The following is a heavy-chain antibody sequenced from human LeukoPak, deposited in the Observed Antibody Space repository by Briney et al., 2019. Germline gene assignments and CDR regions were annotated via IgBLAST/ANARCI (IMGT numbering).Heavy chain of an antibody. D-gene: IGHD4-17*01. Sequence: ASVKVSCKASGGTFSSYAISWVRQAPGQGLEWMGIINPNTGSTSYAQKFQGRVTMTRDTSTSTVYMELSSLRFEDTAVYYCARGLQGDYGPDRDNNWGQGTLVTVSS. CDR2: INPNTGST. CDR3: ARGLQGDYGPDRDNN. J-gene: IGHJ4*02. CDR1: GGTFSSYA. V-gene: IGHV1-46*01.